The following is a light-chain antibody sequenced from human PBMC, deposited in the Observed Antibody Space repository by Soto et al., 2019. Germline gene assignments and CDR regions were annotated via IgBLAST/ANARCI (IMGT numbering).Light chain of an antibody. CDR3: QQYTIWPLT. Sequence: EIVLTQSPATLSVSPGERATLSCRASHIVSNNLAWYQQKPGQAPRLLIYDASTRATGIPARFSGSGSGTEFTLAISSLQSEDFAVYCCQQYTIWPLTFGGGTKVEIK. V-gene: IGKV3-15*01. CDR2: DAS. CDR1: HIVSNN. J-gene: IGKJ4*01.